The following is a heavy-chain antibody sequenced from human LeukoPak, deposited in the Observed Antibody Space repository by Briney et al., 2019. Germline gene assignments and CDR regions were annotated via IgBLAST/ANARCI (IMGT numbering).Heavy chain of an antibody. CDR2: INTDGSST. Sequence: GGSLRLSCAVSGFTFSTYWMHWVRQVPGKGLVWVSRINTDGSSTSYADSVKGRFTISRDNAKSTLYLQMNSLRAEDTAVYYCARDGGDIVVVPAYDAFDIWGQGTMVTVSS. V-gene: IGHV3-74*01. CDR1: GFTFSTYW. CDR3: ARDGGDIVVVPAYDAFDI. D-gene: IGHD2-2*01. J-gene: IGHJ3*02.